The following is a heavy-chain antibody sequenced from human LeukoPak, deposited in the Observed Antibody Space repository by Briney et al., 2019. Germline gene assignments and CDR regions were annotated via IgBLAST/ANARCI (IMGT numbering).Heavy chain of an antibody. Sequence: ASVKVSCKASGYTFTGYYMHWVRQAPGQGLEWMGRINPNSGNTGYAQKFQGRVTMTRNTSISTAYMELSSLRSEDTAVYYCARGRRPLPLSRIFDYWGQGTLVTVSS. CDR3: ARGRRPLPLSRIFDY. V-gene: IGHV1-8*02. J-gene: IGHJ4*02. D-gene: IGHD6-6*01. CDR1: GYTFTGYY. CDR2: INPNSGNT.